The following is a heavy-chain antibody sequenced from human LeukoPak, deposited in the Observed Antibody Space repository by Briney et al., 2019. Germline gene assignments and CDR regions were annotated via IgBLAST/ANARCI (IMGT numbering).Heavy chain of an antibody. Sequence: GASVKVSCKASGYTFTGYYMHWVRQAPGQGLEWMGWINPNSGGTNYAQKFQGRVTMTRDTSISTAYMELSRLRSDDTAVYYCARATSRGSGGWYAYYFDYWGQGTLVTVSS. CDR1: GYTFTGYY. CDR2: INPNSGGT. CDR3: ARATSRGSGGWYAYYFDY. D-gene: IGHD6-19*01. V-gene: IGHV1-2*02. J-gene: IGHJ4*02.